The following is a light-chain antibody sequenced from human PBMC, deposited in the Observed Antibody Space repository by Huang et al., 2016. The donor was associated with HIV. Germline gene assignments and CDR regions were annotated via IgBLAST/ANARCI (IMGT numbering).Light chain of an antibody. J-gene: IGKJ1*01. CDR2: GAF. CDR1: QSVSSN. CDR3: QQYNNWPPGT. Sequence: EIVMTQSPATLSVSPGERATISCRASQSVSSNLAWYQQKPGQAPRLLIYGAFTRATGIPARFRGSGSGTEFTLTISSLQSEDFAVYYCQQYNNWPPGTFGQGTKVEIK. V-gene: IGKV3-15*01.